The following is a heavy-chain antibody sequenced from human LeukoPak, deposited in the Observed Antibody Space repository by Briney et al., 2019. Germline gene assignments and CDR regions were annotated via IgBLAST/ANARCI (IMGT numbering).Heavy chain of an antibody. CDR2: ISWNSGSI. Sequence: GGSLRLSCAASGFTFDDYTIHWVRQAPGKGLEWVSSISWNSGSIGYADSVKGRFTISRDNSKNTLYLQMNSLRAEDTAVYYCAKDTPGGIAVAEDYWGQGTLVTVSS. V-gene: IGHV3-9*01. CDR1: GFTFDDYT. CDR3: AKDTPGGIAVAEDY. J-gene: IGHJ4*02. D-gene: IGHD6-19*01.